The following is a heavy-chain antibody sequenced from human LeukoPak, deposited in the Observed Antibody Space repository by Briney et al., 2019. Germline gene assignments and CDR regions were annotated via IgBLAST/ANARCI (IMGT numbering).Heavy chain of an antibody. CDR2: IWYDGSNK. CDR1: GFTFSSYG. V-gene: IGHV3-33*01. CDR3: ARDQRYYDFWSGYYRTDAFDI. D-gene: IGHD3-3*01. Sequence: PGGSLRLSCAASGFTFSSYGMHWVRQAPGKGLEWVAVIWYDGSNKCYADSVKGRFTISRDNSKNTLYLQMNSLRAEDTAVYYCARDQRYYDFWSGYYRTDAFDIWGQGTTVTVSS. J-gene: IGHJ3*02.